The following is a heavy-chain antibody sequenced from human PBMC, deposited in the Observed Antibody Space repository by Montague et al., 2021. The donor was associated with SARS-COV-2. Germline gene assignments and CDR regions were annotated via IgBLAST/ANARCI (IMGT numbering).Heavy chain of an antibody. CDR2: IHASGIS. J-gene: IGHJ4*02. Sequence: SETLSLTCTVSGGSTNNYYWSWIRQPAGKGLEWIGRIHASGISTXNPSLKSRVTISVDTSKNQFSLKLSSVTAADTAVYYCARESLHLTGYYNDYFDYWGQGPLVTVSS. CDR1: GGSTNNYY. V-gene: IGHV4-4*07. D-gene: IGHD3-9*01. CDR3: ARESLHLTGYYNDYFDY.